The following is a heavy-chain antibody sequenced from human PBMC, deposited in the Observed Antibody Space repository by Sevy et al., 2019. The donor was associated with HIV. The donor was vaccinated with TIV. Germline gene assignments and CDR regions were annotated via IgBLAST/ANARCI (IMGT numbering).Heavy chain of an antibody. CDR1: GYTFTSYD. Sequence: ASVKVSCKASGYTFTSYDINWVRQATGQGLEWMGWMNPNSGNTGYAQKFQGRVTMTRNTSISTAYMELSSLRSEDTAVYYCARHPVTAGYCYGMDVWGQGTTVTVSS. CDR2: MNPNSGNT. J-gene: IGHJ6*02. V-gene: IGHV1-8*01. D-gene: IGHD4-4*01. CDR3: ARHPVTAGYCYGMDV.